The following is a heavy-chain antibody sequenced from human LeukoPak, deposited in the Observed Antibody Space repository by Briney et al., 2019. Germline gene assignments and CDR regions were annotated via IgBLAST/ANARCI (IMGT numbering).Heavy chain of an antibody. CDR3: MRRDTGWNYSDY. CDR1: GGSIYSHY. CDR2: IYCKGNT. V-gene: IGHV4-59*08. Sequence: SETLSLTCAVSGGSIYSHYWGWIRQPPGKGLEWIGDIYCKGNTNYNPSLKSRVTISLDTSKNHLSLTLTSVVAADTAIYYCMRRDTGWNYSDYWGQGILVTVSS. D-gene: IGHD6-19*01. J-gene: IGHJ4*02.